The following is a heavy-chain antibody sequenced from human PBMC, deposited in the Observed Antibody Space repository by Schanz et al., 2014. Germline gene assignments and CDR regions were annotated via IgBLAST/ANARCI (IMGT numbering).Heavy chain of an antibody. Sequence: VQLVESGGGLVQPGGSVRLSCAASGFTFRSYAVHWVRQTPGKGLEWLAVISSDGSKKYYADSVKGRFIISRDNSKNTLYLQMGSLRAGDMAVYYCARVQKAAAAALDYWGQGTLVTVSS. V-gene: IGHV3-30*14. CDR2: ISSDGSKK. CDR1: GFTFRSYA. J-gene: IGHJ4*02. D-gene: IGHD2-2*01. CDR3: ARVQKAAAAALDY.